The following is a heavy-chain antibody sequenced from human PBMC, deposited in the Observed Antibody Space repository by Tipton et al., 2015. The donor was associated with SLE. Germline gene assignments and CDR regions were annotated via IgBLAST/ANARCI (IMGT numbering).Heavy chain of an antibody. CDR2: ISSSGSTI. J-gene: IGHJ3*02. V-gene: IGHV3-48*03. D-gene: IGHD2-15*01. Sequence: SLRLSCAASGFTFSSYEMNWVRQAPGKGLEWVSYISSSGSTIYYADSVKGRFTISRDNAKNSLYLQMNSLRAEDTAVYYCARAWWEPDRAFDIWGQGTMVTVSS. CDR1: GFTFSSYE. CDR3: ARAWWEPDRAFDI.